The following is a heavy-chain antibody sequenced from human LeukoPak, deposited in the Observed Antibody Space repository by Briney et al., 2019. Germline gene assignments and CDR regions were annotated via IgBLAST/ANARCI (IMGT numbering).Heavy chain of an antibody. CDR3: ARAGGRYSGSPY. CDR2: INSDGSST. V-gene: IGHV3-74*01. CDR1: GFTFSSYG. J-gene: IGHJ4*02. D-gene: IGHD1-26*01. Sequence: GGSLRLSCAASGFTFSSYGMHWVRQVPGKGLVWVSRINSDGSSTNYADSVKGRFTISRDNAKNTLYLQMNSLRADDTAVYYCARAGGRYSGSPYWGQGTLVTVSS.